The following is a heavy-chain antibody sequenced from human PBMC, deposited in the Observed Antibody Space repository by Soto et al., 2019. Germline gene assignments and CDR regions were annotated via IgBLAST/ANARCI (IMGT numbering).Heavy chain of an antibody. D-gene: IGHD3-10*01. CDR1: GFTFTSSA. CDR3: ASGWFGEFVYYFDY. V-gene: IGHV1-58*01. CDR2: IVVGNGNT. Sequence: GASVKVSCKASGFTFTSSAVRWVRQARGQRLEWIAWIVVGNGNTNYAQKLQGRVTMTTDTSTSTAYMELRSLGSDDTAVYYCASGWFGEFVYYFDYWGQGTLVTVSS. J-gene: IGHJ4*02.